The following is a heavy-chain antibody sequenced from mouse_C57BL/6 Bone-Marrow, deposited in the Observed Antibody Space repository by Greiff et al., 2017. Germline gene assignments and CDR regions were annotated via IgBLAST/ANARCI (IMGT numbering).Heavy chain of an antibody. J-gene: IGHJ2*01. CDR1: GFTFSDAW. CDR2: IRNKANNHAT. V-gene: IGHV6-6*01. Sequence: VQLKESGGGLVQPGGSMKLSCAASGFTFSDAWMDWVRQSPEKGLEWVAEIRNKANNHATYYAESVKGRFTISRDDSKSSVYLQMNSLRAEDTGIYYCTRTTTVVPYFDYWGQGTTLTVSS. CDR3: TRTTTVVPYFDY. D-gene: IGHD1-1*01.